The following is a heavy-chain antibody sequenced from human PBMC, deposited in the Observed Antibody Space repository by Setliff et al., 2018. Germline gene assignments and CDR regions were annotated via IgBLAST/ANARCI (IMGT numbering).Heavy chain of an antibody. CDR3: ARSFSRREKFLLDY. CDR2: IIHSGGT. J-gene: IGHJ4*02. Sequence: SETLSLTCTVSGGSINSYYWSWIRQPAGKGLEWIGEIIHSGGTNYNPSLKSRVTISMDTSKNQFSLKVSSVTAADTAVYYCARSFSRREKFLLDYWGQGALVTVSS. V-gene: IGHV4-34*12. CDR1: GGSINSYY.